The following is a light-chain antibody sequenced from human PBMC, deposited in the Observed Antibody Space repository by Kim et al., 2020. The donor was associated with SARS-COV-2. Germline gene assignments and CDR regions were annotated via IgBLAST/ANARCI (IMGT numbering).Light chain of an antibody. V-gene: IGKV3-20*01. Sequence: EIVLTQSPGTLSLSPGERATFSCRASQSVSSSYLAWYLQKPGQAPRLLIYGAFNRASGIPDRFSGSGSGTDFTLTISRLEPDDFAVFDCQYYDDWYTFGQGTKLEI. CDR2: GAF. CDR3: QYYDDWYT. J-gene: IGKJ2*01. CDR1: QSVSSSY.